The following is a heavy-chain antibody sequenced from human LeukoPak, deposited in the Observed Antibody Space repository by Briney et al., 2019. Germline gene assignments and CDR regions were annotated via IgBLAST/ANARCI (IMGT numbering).Heavy chain of an antibody. Sequence: GESLKISCKGSGYSFTSYWIGWVRQMPGKGLEWMGIIYPGDSDTRYSPSFQGQVTISADKSISTAYLQWSSLKASDTAMYYCARSWFGELLPENWFDPWGQGTLVTVSS. CDR3: ARSWFGELLPENWFDP. CDR2: IYPGDSDT. D-gene: IGHD3-10*01. J-gene: IGHJ5*02. V-gene: IGHV5-51*01. CDR1: GYSFTSYW.